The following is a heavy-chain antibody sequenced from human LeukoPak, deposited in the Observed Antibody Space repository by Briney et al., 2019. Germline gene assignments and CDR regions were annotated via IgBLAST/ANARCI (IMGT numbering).Heavy chain of an antibody. CDR1: GFSFNSFG. CDR2: IYSRGDNT. J-gene: IGHJ6*03. V-gene: IGHV3-23*01. Sequence: GGSLRLSCAASGFSFNSFGMSWVRQTPGKGLEWVSSIYSRGDNTHYADSLEGRFTISRDTWKNTVYLQMNRLRVEDTATYYCARQILRGSYFYYLDVWGTGTSVTVSS. CDR3: ARQILRGSYFYYLDV. D-gene: IGHD3-10*01.